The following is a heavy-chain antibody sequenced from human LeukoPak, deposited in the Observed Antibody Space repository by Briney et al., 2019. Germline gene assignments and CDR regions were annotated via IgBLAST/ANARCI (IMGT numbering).Heavy chain of an antibody. CDR2: IYYSGST. V-gene: IGHV4-38-2*02. Sequence: SETLSLTCSVSNYSISSGYFWAWIRQPPGKRLEWIGSIYYSGSTYYNPSVKSRVTISVDTFKNQFSLKLSSVTAADTAVYYCVSGRGYSYGEYYFDYWGQGTLVTVSS. CDR3: VSGRGYSYGEYYFDY. CDR1: NYSISSGYF. J-gene: IGHJ4*02. D-gene: IGHD5-18*01.